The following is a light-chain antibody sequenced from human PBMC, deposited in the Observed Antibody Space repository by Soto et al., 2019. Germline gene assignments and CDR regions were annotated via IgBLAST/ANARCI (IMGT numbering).Light chain of an antibody. CDR3: MQAVQTPRT. Sequence: DIVMTQSPLSLSVTPGEPASISCRSSQSLLHSNGYNYLDWYLQKPGQSPQLLIYAGSNRASGVPDRFSGSGSATDFTLKIGRVEAEDVGTYYGMQAVQTPRTFGPGTKLEIK. CDR2: AGS. J-gene: IGKJ2*01. V-gene: IGKV2-28*01. CDR1: QSLLHSNGYNY.